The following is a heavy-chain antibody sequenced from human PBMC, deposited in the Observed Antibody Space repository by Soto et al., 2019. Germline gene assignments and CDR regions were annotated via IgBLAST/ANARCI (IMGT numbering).Heavy chain of an antibody. CDR3: AREPINSDFCSAYYGMDV. V-gene: IGHV1-18*01. D-gene: IGHD3-3*01. J-gene: IGHJ6*02. Sequence: ASVKVSCKASGYTFTSYGISWVRQAPGQGLEWMGWISAYNGNTNYAQKLQGRVTMTTDTSTSTAYMELRSLRSDDTAVYYCAREPINSDFCSAYYGMDVWGQGTTVTVSS. CDR2: ISAYNGNT. CDR1: GYTFTSYG.